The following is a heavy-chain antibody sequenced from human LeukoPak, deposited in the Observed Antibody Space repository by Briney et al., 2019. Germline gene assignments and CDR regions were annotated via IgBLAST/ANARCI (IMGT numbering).Heavy chain of an antibody. J-gene: IGHJ4*02. D-gene: IGHD3-22*01. V-gene: IGHV4-61*02. CDR3: ARLGVDRAAFDY. CDR1: GGSISSGSYY. CDR2: IYTSGST. Sequence: PSQTLSLTCTVSGGSISSGSYYWSWIRQPAGKGLEWIGRIYTSGSTNYNPSLKSRVTISVDTSKNQLSLKLSSVTAADTAVYYCARLGVDRAAFDYWGQGTLVTVSS.